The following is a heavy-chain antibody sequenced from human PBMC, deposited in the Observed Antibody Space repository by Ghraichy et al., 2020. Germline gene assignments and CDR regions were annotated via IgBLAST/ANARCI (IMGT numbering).Heavy chain of an antibody. J-gene: IGHJ3*02. Sequence: GGSLRLSCAASGFTFDDYAMHWVRQAPGKGLEWVSGISWNSGSIGYADSVKGRFTISRDNAKNSLYLQMNSLRAEDTALYYCAKDMVGGAFDIWGQGTMVTVSS. V-gene: IGHV3-9*01. CDR1: GFTFDDYA. CDR2: ISWNSGSI. CDR3: AKDMVGGAFDI. D-gene: IGHD2-15*01.